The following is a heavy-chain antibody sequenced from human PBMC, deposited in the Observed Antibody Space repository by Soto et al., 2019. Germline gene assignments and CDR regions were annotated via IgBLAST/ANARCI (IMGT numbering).Heavy chain of an antibody. CDR2: IKSNTGGGTT. J-gene: IGHJ4*02. CDR1: GFTFSNAW. V-gene: IGHV3-15*01. D-gene: IGHD3-22*01. Sequence: EVQLVESGGGLVKPGGSLRLSCAASGFTFSNAWMSWVRQAPGKGLEWVGRIKSNTGGGTTDYAAPGKGMFTISREHSKNTLYLQMNRLKTEDTALYYSKTYRYFYDRSGYNSWCQSTLVTVSS. CDR3: KTYRYFYDRSGYNS.